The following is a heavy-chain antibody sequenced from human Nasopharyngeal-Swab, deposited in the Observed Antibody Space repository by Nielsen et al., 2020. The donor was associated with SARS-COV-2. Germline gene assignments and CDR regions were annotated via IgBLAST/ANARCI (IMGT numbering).Heavy chain of an antibody. CDR2: TWYDGSNK. J-gene: IGHJ6*02. V-gene: IGHV3-33*06. CDR1: GFTFSSYG. D-gene: IGHD3-16*02. CDR3: AKDSVMVSFGGVIAYTLDGMGV. Sequence: GESLKISCAASGFTFSSYGMHWVRQAPGKGLEWVGVTWYDGSNKYYTDSVKGRFTISRDNSKTTLYLEMNSLRAEDTAVYYCAKDSVMVSFGGVIAYTLDGMGVWGQGTSVTVSS.